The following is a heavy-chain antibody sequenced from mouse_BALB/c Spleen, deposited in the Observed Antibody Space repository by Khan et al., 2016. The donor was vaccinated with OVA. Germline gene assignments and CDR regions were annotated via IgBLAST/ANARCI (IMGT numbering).Heavy chain of an antibody. V-gene: IGHV1-69*02. CDR3: ARSFHYGSSTWFAH. CDR1: GYPLTSYW. Sequence: QVQLQQPGAELVKPGASVKLSCTASGYPLTSYWLHWVKQRPGQGLEWIGEIDPSDSYTNYNQKFKGKATLTLDKSSSTTYMQLSSLTSEDSAVYYCARSFHYGSSTWFAHWGQGTLVTVSA. J-gene: IGHJ3*01. D-gene: IGHD1-1*01. CDR2: IDPSDSYT.